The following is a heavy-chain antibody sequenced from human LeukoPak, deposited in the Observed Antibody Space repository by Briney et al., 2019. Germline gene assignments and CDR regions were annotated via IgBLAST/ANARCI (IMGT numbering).Heavy chain of an antibody. CDR3: AKDLSSSSCPAWCFDL. D-gene: IGHD6-13*01. CDR1: GFTFSSYA. CDR2: ISGSGGST. V-gene: IGHV3-23*01. J-gene: IGHJ2*01. Sequence: GGSLRLSCAASGFTFSSYAMSGVRQAPGKGLEWVSAISGSGGSTYYAHSVKGRFTISRDNSKNTLYLQMNSLRAEDTAVYYCAKDLSSSSCPAWCFDLWGRGTLVTVSS.